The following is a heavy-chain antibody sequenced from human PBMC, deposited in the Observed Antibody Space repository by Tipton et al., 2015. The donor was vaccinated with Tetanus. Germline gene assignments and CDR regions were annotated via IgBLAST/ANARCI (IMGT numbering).Heavy chain of an antibody. Sequence: TLSLTCTVSGGSISSSSYYWGWIRRPPGKGLEWIGTINYSGSTYYDPSLKSRVTISVDTSKNQFSLKLSSVSAADTAVYYCARRTGGSYYALFDYWGQGTLVTVSS. V-gene: IGHV4-39*01. J-gene: IGHJ4*02. CDR2: INYSGST. D-gene: IGHD1-26*01. CDR1: GGSISSSSYY. CDR3: ARRTGGSYYALFDY.